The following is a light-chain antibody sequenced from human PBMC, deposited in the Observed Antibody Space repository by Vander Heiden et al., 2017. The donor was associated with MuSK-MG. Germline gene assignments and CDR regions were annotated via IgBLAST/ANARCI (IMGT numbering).Light chain of an antibody. V-gene: IGLV3-1*01. Sequence: SYELTQPPSVSVSPGQTASITCSGDKLGDKYACWYQQKPGQSPVLVIYQDTKRPSGIPARFSGSNSANTASLTISGTQAMDEADYYCQAWDSSTVVFGGGTKLTVL. CDR1: KLGDKY. CDR2: QDT. CDR3: QAWDSSTVV. J-gene: IGLJ2*01.